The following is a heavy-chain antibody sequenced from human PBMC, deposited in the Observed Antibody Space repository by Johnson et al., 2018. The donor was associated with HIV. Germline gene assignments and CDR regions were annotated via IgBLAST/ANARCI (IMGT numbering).Heavy chain of an antibody. CDR1: GFTFSSYD. V-gene: IGHV3-13*01. J-gene: IGHJ3*02. CDR3: ARDLAYNSRWTGAFDI. Sequence: VQLVESGGGWVQPGGSLRLSCAASGFTFSSYDMHWVRQTPGKVLQWVSGICTAGDTYYSGSVKGRFTISRENAKNSLYLQMNSLRAGDTAVYYCARDLAYNSRWTGAFDIWGQGTMVTVSS. CDR2: ICTAGDT. D-gene: IGHD6-13*01.